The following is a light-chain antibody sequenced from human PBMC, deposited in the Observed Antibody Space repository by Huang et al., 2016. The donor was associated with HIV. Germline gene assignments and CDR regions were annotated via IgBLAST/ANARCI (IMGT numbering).Light chain of an antibody. CDR1: QYVSSN. CDR3: QQYNNWPRT. CDR2: GAS. Sequence: ERVMTQSPATLSVSLGETATLSCRASQYVSSNLAWYQQKPGQAPRLLIYGASTRVTDIPARFSGSGSGIEFTLTISTLQSEDFAVYYCQQYNNWPRTFGHGTKLEIK. J-gene: IGKJ2*01. V-gene: IGKV3-15*01.